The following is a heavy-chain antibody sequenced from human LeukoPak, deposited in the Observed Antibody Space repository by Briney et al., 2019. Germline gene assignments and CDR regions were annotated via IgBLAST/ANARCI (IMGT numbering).Heavy chain of an antibody. CDR3: ARANDFWSGYSHYYYGMDV. CDR1: GYTFTSYG. CDR2: ISAYNGNT. D-gene: IGHD3-3*01. V-gene: IGHV1-18*01. Sequence: ASVKVSCKASGYTFTSYGISWVRQAPGQGLEWMGWISAYNGNTNYAQKFQGRVTITADKSTSTAYMELSSLRSEDTAVYYCARANDFWSGYSHYYYGMDVWGQGTTVTVSS. J-gene: IGHJ6*02.